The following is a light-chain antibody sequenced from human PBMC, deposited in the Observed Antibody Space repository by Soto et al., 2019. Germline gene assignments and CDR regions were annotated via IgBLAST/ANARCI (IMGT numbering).Light chain of an antibody. Sequence: DIVMTQSPDSLAVSLGERATINCKSSQSVLYSSNNKNYLAWYQQKPGQPPKLLIYWASTRESGVPDRFSGSGSGTDFTLTISSLQAEDVAVYYCRQYYSTPLDTFGQGTKLEIK. J-gene: IGKJ2*01. V-gene: IGKV4-1*01. CDR3: RQYYSTPLDT. CDR1: QSVLYSSNNKNY. CDR2: WAS.